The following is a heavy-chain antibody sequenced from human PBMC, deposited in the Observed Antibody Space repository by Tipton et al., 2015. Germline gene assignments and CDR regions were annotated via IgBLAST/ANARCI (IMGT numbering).Heavy chain of an antibody. D-gene: IGHD5-12*01. CDR1: GFTFSNNA. J-gene: IGHJ4*02. Sequence: SLRLSCAASGFTFSNNAMSWVRQAPGKGLEWLSAISGSGGTTYYPDSVKGRFTISRDNTKKTLYLQMNSLRVEDTAVYYCAKELHNSGCVSFDFWGQGTLVTVSS. CDR2: ISGSGGTT. V-gene: IGHV3-23*01. CDR3: AKELHNSGCVSFDF.